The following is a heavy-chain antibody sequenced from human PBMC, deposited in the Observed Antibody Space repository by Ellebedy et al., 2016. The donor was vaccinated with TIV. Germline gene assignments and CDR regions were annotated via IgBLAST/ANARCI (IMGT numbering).Heavy chain of an antibody. Sequence: AASVKVSCKASGYTFTNYYMNWVRQAPGQGLEWMGRINPNSGGTNYAQKFQGRVTMTRDTSISTAYMELSRLRFDDTAVYYCEAEGYCSSTTCYGYSDYWGQGTLVTVSS. CDR2: INPNSGGT. CDR1: GYTFTNYY. D-gene: IGHD2-2*01. J-gene: IGHJ4*02. CDR3: EAEGYCSSTTCYGYSDY. V-gene: IGHV1-2*06.